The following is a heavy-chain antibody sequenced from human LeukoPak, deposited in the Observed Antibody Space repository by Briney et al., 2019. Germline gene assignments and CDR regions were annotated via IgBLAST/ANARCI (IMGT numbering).Heavy chain of an antibody. J-gene: IGHJ4*02. CDR3: AREVVVPGAPYYFDY. V-gene: IGHV3-11*01. CDR1: GFTFSDYY. Sequence: GGSLRLSCAASGFTFSDYYMSWIRQAPGKGLEWVSYISSSGATIYYADSVKGRFTISRDNAKNSLYLQMNSLRAEDTAVYYCAREVVVPGAPYYFDYWGQGTLVTVSS. D-gene: IGHD2-2*01. CDR2: ISSSGATI.